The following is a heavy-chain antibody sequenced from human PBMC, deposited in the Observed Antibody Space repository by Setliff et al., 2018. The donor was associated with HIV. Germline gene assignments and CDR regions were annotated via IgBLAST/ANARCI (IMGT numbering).Heavy chain of an antibody. CDR2: IHTSGTT. Sequence: PSETLSLTCTVSGDSSSNDYWTWVRQPPGKGLEWIGNIHTSGTTKYNPSLNSRVTISVDTSKNQFSLKLSSVAAADTAVYYCARGDGTKYYYYYYMDVWGKGTTVTVSS. V-gene: IGHV4-59*01. J-gene: IGHJ6*03. CDR3: ARGDGTKYYYYYYMDV. CDR1: GDSSSNDY. D-gene: IGHD1-7*01.